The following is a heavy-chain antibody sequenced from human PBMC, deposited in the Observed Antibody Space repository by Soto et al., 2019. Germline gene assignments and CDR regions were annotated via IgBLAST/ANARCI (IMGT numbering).Heavy chain of an antibody. Sequence: PGGSLRLSCAASGFTFSSYWMSWVRQAPGKGLEWLANIKQDGREKYYVDSVKGRFTISRDNAKNSLYLQMNSLRAEDTAVYYCARDWEVNMVRGVTSFDPWGQGTLVTVSS. CDR3: ARDWEVNMVRGVTSFDP. CDR1: GFTFSSYW. J-gene: IGHJ5*02. CDR2: IKQDGREK. V-gene: IGHV3-7*01. D-gene: IGHD3-10*01.